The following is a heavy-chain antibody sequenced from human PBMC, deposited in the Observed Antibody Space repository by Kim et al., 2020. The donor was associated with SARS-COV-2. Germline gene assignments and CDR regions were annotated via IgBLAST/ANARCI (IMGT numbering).Heavy chain of an antibody. J-gene: IGHJ5*02. CDR3: ARRGSSSVFGFDP. Sequence: YSPSFQGQVTNSADKSISTAYLQWSSLKASDTAMYYCARRGSSSVFGFDPWGQGTLVTVSS. D-gene: IGHD6-13*01. V-gene: IGHV5-51*01.